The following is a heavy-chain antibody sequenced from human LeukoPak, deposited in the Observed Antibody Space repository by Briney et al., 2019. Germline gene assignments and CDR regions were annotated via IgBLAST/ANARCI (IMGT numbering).Heavy chain of an antibody. Sequence: SVKVSCKASGYTFTSYDINWVRQAPGQGLEWMGRIIPILGIANYAQKFQGRVTITTDKSTSTAYMELSSLRSEDTAVYYCARIGVIGDYEEVDYWGQGTLVTVSS. V-gene: IGHV1-69*04. CDR2: IIPILGIA. CDR1: GYTFTSYD. CDR3: ARIGVIGDYEEVDY. J-gene: IGHJ4*02. D-gene: IGHD4-17*01.